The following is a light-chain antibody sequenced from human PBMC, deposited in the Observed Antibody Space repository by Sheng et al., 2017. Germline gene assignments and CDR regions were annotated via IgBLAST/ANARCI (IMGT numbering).Light chain of an antibody. CDR3: QQAGVPPWT. CDR2: GAS. J-gene: IGKJ1*01. V-gene: IGKV3-15*01. Sequence: EKVMTQSPATLSVSPGERATLSCRASQSVGNKLAWYQQKPGQPPRLLMYGASARATGIPARFIASGSGTEFTLTISSLQSEDFAVYYCQQAGVPPWTFGQGTKVE. CDR1: QSVGNK.